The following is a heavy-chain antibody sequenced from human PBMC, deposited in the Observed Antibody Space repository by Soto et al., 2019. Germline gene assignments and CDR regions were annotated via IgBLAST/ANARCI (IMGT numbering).Heavy chain of an antibody. CDR2: ISYDGSNK. Sequence: GGSLRLSCAASGFTFSSYGMHWVRQAPGKGLEWVAVISYDGSNKYYADSVKGRFTISRDNSKNTLYLQMNSLRAEDTAVYYCAKTRQFRGGYCDYWGQGTLVTVSS. D-gene: IGHD3-22*01. CDR3: AKTRQFRGGYCDY. CDR1: GFTFSSYG. J-gene: IGHJ4*02. V-gene: IGHV3-30*18.